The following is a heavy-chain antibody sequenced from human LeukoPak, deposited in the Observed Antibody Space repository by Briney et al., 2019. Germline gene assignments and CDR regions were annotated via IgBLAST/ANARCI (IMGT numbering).Heavy chain of an antibody. V-gene: IGHV4-59*01. Sequence: PSETLPLTCTVSGGSISSYYWSWIRQPPGKGLEWIGYIYYSGSTNYNPSLKSRVTISVDTSKNQFSLKLSSVTAADTAVYYGASDRYYDSSGYYYPHYFDYWGQGTLVTVSS. D-gene: IGHD3-22*01. CDR1: GGSISSYY. CDR2: IYYSGST. J-gene: IGHJ4*02. CDR3: ASDRYYDSSGYYYPHYFDY.